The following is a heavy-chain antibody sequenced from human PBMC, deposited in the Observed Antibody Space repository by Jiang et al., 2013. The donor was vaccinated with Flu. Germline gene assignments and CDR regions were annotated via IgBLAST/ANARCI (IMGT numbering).Heavy chain of an antibody. Sequence: GLVQAGGSLRLSCAASGFTFRTYGMNWVRQAPGKGLEWVSSISDTGDDTYYADSVRGRFTISRDNSKNTLYLQMSSLRAEDTAVYYCAKRIEYSSSSAYFDYWGQGTLVTVSS. V-gene: IGHV3-23*01. CDR1: GFTFRTYG. CDR2: ISDTGDDT. J-gene: IGHJ4*02. D-gene: IGHD6-6*01. CDR3: AKRIEYSSSSAYFDY.